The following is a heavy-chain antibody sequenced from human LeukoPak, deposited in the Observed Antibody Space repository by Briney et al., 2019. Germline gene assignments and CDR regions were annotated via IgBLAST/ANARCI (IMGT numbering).Heavy chain of an antibody. Sequence: SETLSLTCAVYGGSFSGYYWSWIRQPPGKGLEWMGYIYYSGSTYYNPSLKSRVTISVDTSKNQFSLKLSSVTAADTAVYYCAREGGIAVRYFDFWGQGTLVTVSS. CDR3: AREGGIAVRYFDF. CDR1: GGSFSGYY. J-gene: IGHJ4*02. V-gene: IGHV4-34*09. D-gene: IGHD6-19*01. CDR2: IYYSGST.